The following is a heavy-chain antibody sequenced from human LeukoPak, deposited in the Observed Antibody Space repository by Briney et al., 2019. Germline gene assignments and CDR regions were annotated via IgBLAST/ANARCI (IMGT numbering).Heavy chain of an antibody. CDR1: GYSISSGFY. Sequence: SETLSLTCTVSGYSISSGFYWGWIRQPPGKGLEWLGSVRHSWRAYYNPSLKSRVTISVDTSKNQFSLKLSSVTAADTAVYYCARVGPCGGDCHDAFDIWGQGTMVTVSS. CDR3: ARVGPCGGDCHDAFDI. CDR2: VRHSWRA. D-gene: IGHD2-21*02. V-gene: IGHV4-38-2*02. J-gene: IGHJ3*02.